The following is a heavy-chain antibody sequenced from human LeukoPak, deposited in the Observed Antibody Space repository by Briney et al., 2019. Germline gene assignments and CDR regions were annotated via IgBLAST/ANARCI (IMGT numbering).Heavy chain of an antibody. J-gene: IGHJ3*02. CDR2: IYYSGST. CDR1: GGSISSSSYY. CDR3: ARGVVVTKTGGAFDI. D-gene: IGHD2-21*01. Sequence: SETLSLTCTVSGGSISSSSYYWGWIRQPPGKGPEWIGSIYYSGSTYYNPSLKSRVTISVDTSKNQFSLKLSSVTAADTAVYYCARGVVVTKTGGAFDIWGQGTMVTVSS. V-gene: IGHV4-39*01.